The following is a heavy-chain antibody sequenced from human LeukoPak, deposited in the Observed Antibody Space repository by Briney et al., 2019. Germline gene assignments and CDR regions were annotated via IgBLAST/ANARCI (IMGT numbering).Heavy chain of an antibody. CDR1: GYTFTSYG. CDR3: ARGHYDFWSGHLAIDY. D-gene: IGHD3-3*01. J-gene: IGHJ4*02. V-gene: IGHV1-18*01. CDR2: ISAYNGNT. Sequence: GASVKVSCKASGYTFTSYGIRWVRQAPGQGLEWMGWISAYNGNTNYAQKLQGRVTVTTDTSTSTAYMELRSLRSDDTAVYYCARGHYDFWSGHLAIDYWGQGTLVTVSS.